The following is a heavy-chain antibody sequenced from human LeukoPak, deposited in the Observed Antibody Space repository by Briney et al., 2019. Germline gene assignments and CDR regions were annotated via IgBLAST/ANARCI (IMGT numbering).Heavy chain of an antibody. Sequence: PSETLSLTCTVSGGSMTSYYWTWIRQPPGKGLEWVGYMYFGERTNYNPSLKGRATISIDTSKKQFSLNLKSVTAADRAVYYCARIPGDRPDDWGQGTLVTVS. CDR1: GGSMTSYY. V-gene: IGHV4-59*01. CDR2: MYFGERT. CDR3: ARIPGDRPDD. J-gene: IGHJ4*02. D-gene: IGHD7-27*01.